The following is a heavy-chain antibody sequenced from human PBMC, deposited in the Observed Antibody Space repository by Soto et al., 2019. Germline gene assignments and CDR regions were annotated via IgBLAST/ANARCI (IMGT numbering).Heavy chain of an antibody. CDR3: ALSHTVTTDY. J-gene: IGHJ4*02. D-gene: IGHD4-17*01. Sequence: EVQLVESGGGLVQPGGSLRLSCAASGLTFSSYWMHWVRQAPGKGLVWVSRINSAGSSTSYADSVKGRFTISRDNAKNTLYLQMNSLRAEDTAVFYCALSHTVTTDYWGQGTLVTVSS. CDR2: INSAGSST. CDR1: GLTFSSYW. V-gene: IGHV3-74*01.